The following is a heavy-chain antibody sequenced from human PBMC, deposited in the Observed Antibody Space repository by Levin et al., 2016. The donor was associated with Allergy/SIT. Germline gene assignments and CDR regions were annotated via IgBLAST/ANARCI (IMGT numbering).Heavy chain of an antibody. D-gene: IGHD6-25*01. J-gene: IGHJ6*02. CDR1: RGSISSYY. CDR2: IYYSGST. V-gene: IGHV4-59*01. Sequence: SETLSLTCTVSRGSISSYYWSWIRQPPGKGLEWIGNIYYSGSTNYNPSLKSRLTISVDTSKNQFSLQLSSVTAADTAIYYCARDQGQRVGNSYYYQGMDVWGQGTTVTVSS. CDR3: ARDQGQRVGNSYYYQGMDV.